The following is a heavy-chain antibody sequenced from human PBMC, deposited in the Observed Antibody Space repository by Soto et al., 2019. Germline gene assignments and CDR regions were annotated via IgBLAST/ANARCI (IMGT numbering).Heavy chain of an antibody. V-gene: IGHV5-51*01. CDR2: IYLGDSDT. J-gene: IGHJ4*02. CDR1: GYYFTSYW. CDR3: ARKDDPDYSSSWSFYY. D-gene: IGHD6-13*01. Sequence: GAALKISWKGSGYYFTSYWIGWVRQMPGKGLEWMGIIYLGDSDTRYSPSFQGQVTISADKSLSTAYLQWSSLKASDTAMYYCARKDDPDYSSSWSFYYWGQGTLVTVS.